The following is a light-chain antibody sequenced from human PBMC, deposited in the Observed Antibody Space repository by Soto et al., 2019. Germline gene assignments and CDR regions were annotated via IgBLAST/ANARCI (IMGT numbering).Light chain of an antibody. V-gene: IGLV2-8*01. Sequence: QSVLTQPPSASGSPGQSVTISCTGTSSDVGGYNYVSWYQQHPGKAPKLMIYEVSKRPSGVPDRFSGSKSGNTASLTVSGLQAEDEADYYCSSYAGSNNLEVFGTGNKVTDL. J-gene: IGLJ1*01. CDR2: EVS. CDR3: SSYAGSNNLEV. CDR1: SSDVGGYNY.